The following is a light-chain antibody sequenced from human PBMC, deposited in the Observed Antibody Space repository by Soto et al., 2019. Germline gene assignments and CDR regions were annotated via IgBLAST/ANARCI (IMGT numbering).Light chain of an antibody. CDR1: QGISTY. Sequence: DIQLTQSPSFLSASVGDRVTMTCRASQGISTYLAWYQQKPGKAPKLLIYAASTLQSGVPSRFRGSGSGTEFALAISSLQPEDFTTYYCQQLITYPQTFGQGTKVDI. V-gene: IGKV1-9*01. CDR3: QQLITYPQT. J-gene: IGKJ1*01. CDR2: AAS.